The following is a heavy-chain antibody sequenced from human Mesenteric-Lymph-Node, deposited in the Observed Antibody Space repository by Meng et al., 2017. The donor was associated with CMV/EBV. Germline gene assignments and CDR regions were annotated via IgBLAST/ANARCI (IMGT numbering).Heavy chain of an antibody. CDR3: AREIDSGSSQGL. J-gene: IGHJ4*02. CDR2: VFHNGNT. D-gene: IGHD3-10*01. CDR1: GGSISSSNW. Sequence: CTVSGGSISSSNWWSWVRQSPGKGLEWIGEVFHNGNTIYNPSLENRVTISVDEPKNQFSLRLTSVTAADTAAYYCAREIDSGSSQGLWGQGTLVTVSS. V-gene: IGHV4-4*02.